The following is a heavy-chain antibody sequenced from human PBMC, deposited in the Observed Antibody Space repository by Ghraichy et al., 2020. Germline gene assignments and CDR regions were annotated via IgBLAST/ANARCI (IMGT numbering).Heavy chain of an antibody. J-gene: IGHJ6*02. D-gene: IGHD3-3*01. CDR1: GFTFSSYA. CDR3: AKDLATIFGVAQPDYYYYCMDV. V-gene: IGHV3-23*01. CDR2: ISGSGGST. Sequence: GGSLRLSCAASGFTFSSYAMSWVRQAPGKGLEWVSAISGSGGSTYYADSVKGRFTISRDNSKNTLYLQMNSLRAEDTAVYYCAKDLATIFGVAQPDYYYYCMDVWGQVTTVTVS.